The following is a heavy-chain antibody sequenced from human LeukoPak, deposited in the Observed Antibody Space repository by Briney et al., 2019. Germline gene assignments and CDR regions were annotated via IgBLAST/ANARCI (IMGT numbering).Heavy chain of an antibody. CDR3: ARDRGNTVLNSRREYYYMDA. Sequence: GGSLRLSCAASGFTFSSYEMNWVRQAPGKGLEWVSYISSSGSTIYYADSVKGRFTISRDNAKNSLYLQMNSLRAEDTAVYYCARDRGNTVLNSRREYYYMDAWGKGTTVTVSS. CDR2: ISSSGSTI. V-gene: IGHV3-48*03. J-gene: IGHJ6*03. D-gene: IGHD2-8*01. CDR1: GFTFSSYE.